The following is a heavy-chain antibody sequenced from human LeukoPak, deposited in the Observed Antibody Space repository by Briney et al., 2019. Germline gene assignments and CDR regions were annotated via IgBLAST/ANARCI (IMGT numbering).Heavy chain of an antibody. D-gene: IGHD4-17*01. J-gene: IGHJ6*03. CDR2: INSNGGNT. CDR3: AKGSDCGDYLGYYMDV. Sequence: PGGSLRLSCAASGFFFDDYGMSWVRQAPGKGLEWVSRINSNGGNTDYADSVKGRFTISRDNAKNTLYLQINSLRAEDTAVYYCAKGSDCGDYLGYYMDVWGKGTTVTVSS. CDR1: GFFFDDYG. V-gene: IGHV3-20*04.